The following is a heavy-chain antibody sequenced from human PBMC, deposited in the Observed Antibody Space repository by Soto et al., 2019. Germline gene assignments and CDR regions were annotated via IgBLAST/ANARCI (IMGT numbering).Heavy chain of an antibody. J-gene: IGHJ5*02. V-gene: IGHV1-58*01. CDR1: GFTFTSSA. Sequence: GASVKVSCKASGFTFTSSAVQWVRQARGQRLEWIGWIVVGSGNTNYAQKFQERVTITRDMSTSTAYMELSSLRSEDTAVYYCAADLSAGPNWFDPWGQGSLVTVPS. CDR2: IVVGSGNT. CDR3: AADLSAGPNWFDP.